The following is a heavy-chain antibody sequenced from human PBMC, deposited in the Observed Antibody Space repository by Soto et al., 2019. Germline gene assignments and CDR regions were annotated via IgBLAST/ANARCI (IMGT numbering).Heavy chain of an antibody. J-gene: IGHJ5*02. Sequence: SETLSLTCTVSGGSISSYYWSWIRQPPGKELEWIGYIYYSGSTNYNPSLKSRVTISVDTSKNQFSLKLSSVTAADTAVYYCARTRTVVTPFGFDPWGQGTLVTVSS. CDR3: ARTRTVVTPFGFDP. CDR2: IYYSGST. V-gene: IGHV4-59*01. D-gene: IGHD2-21*02. CDR1: GGSISSYY.